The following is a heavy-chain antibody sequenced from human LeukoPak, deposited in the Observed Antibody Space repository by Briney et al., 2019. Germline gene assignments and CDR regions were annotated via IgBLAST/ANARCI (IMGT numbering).Heavy chain of an antibody. Sequence: GGSLRLSCAASGFTFSNYWMHWVRQAPGKGLVWVSRINSDGTNTSYADSVKGRFTISRDNAKNTLNLQMNSLRAEDTAVYYCAREGMVYASDYWGQGTLVTVSS. V-gene: IGHV3-74*01. J-gene: IGHJ4*02. CDR1: GFTFSNYW. CDR3: AREGMVYASDY. CDR2: INSDGTNT. D-gene: IGHD2-8*01.